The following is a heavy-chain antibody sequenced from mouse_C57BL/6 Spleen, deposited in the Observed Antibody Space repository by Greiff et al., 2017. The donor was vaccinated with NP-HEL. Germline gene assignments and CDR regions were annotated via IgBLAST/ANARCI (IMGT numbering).Heavy chain of an antibody. CDR2: IYPGDGDT. Sequence: VKLMESGAELVKPGASVKISCKASGYAFSSYWMNWVKQRPGKGLEWIGQIYPGDGDTNYNGKFKGKATLTADKSSSTAYMQLSSLTSEDSAVYFCAREDGSSSLAMDYWGQGTSVTVSS. CDR3: AREDGSSSLAMDY. D-gene: IGHD1-1*01. J-gene: IGHJ4*01. V-gene: IGHV1-80*01. CDR1: GYAFSSYW.